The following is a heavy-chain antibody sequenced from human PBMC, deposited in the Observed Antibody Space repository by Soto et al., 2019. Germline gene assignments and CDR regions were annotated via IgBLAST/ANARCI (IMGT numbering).Heavy chain of an antibody. V-gene: IGHV1-18*01. J-gene: IGHJ5*02. Sequence: GASVKVSCKASGYTFTNYGISWVRQAPGQGLEWMGWISAYNGNTKYAQKFQGRVTMTTDTSTSTAYMELRSLRSDDTAVYYCARGVGSGSYYNQYNWFDPWGQRTLVTVSS. CDR2: ISAYNGNT. D-gene: IGHD3-10*01. CDR3: ARGVGSGSYYNQYNWFDP. CDR1: GYTFTNYG.